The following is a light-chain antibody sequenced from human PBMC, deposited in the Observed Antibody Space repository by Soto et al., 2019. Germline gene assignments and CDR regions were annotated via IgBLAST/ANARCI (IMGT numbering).Light chain of an antibody. J-gene: IGKJ1*01. V-gene: IGKV3-15*01. CDR2: GTS. Sequence: IVLTQSPAILALSPGERATLSCRASQSVSSSYLAWYQQKPGQAPRLLIYGTSTRATGIPARFSGSGSGTEFTLTVSSLQSEDFAVYYCQQYKDWPPWTFGQGTKVDIK. CDR3: QQYKDWPPWT. CDR1: QSVSSSY.